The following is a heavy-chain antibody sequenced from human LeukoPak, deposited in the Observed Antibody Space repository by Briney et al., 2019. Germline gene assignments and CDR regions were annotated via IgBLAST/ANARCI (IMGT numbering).Heavy chain of an antibody. D-gene: IGHD4-17*01. CDR1: GGSFRGYY. CDR2: INHSGST. V-gene: IGHV4-34*01. J-gene: IGHJ4*02. CDR3: ARAGLNGDVDY. Sequence: SETLSLTCAVYGGSFRGYYWSWIRQPPGKGLEWIGEINHSGSTNYNPSLKSRVTISVDTSKNQFSLKLSSVTAADMAVYYCARAGLNGDVDYWGQGTLVTVSS.